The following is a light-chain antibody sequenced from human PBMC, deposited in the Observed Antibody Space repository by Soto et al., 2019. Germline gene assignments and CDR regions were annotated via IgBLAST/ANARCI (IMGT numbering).Light chain of an antibody. CDR1: SSDVGAYNY. J-gene: IGLJ1*01. CDR3: SSYTTSSIYV. Sequence: HSVLTQPASVSGSPGQSITISCTGTSSDVGAYNYVSWYQQHPGKAPKLMIYDVSNRPSGVSSRFSGSKSGNTASLTFSGLQAEDEADYYCSSYTTSSIYVFGTGTKVTVL. V-gene: IGLV2-14*01. CDR2: DVS.